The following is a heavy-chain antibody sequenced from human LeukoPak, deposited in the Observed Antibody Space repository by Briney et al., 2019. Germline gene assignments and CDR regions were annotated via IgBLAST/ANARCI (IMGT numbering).Heavy chain of an antibody. CDR2: IWYDGSNK. D-gene: IGHD3-22*01. CDR3: AKGNGHYYDSSGYAY. CDR1: GFTFSSYG. J-gene: IGHJ4*02. Sequence: GGSLRLSCAASGFTFSSYGMHWVRQAPGKGLEWVAVIWYDGSNKYYADSVKGRFTISRDNSKNTLYLQMNSLRAEDTAVYYCAKGNGHYYDSSGYAYWGQGTLVTVSS. V-gene: IGHV3-33*06.